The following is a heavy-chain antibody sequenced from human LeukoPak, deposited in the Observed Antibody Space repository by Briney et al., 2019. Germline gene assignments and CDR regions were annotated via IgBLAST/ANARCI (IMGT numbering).Heavy chain of an antibody. Sequence: GRSLRLSCAASGFTFSSYAMHWVRQAPGKGLEWVAVISYDGSNKYYADSVKGRFTISRDNSKNTLYLQMNSLRAEDTAVYYCARAIVAAAFDIWGQGTMVTVSS. CDR1: GFTFSSYA. CDR3: ARAIVAAAFDI. V-gene: IGHV3-30-3*01. CDR2: ISYDGSNK. J-gene: IGHJ3*02. D-gene: IGHD6-25*01.